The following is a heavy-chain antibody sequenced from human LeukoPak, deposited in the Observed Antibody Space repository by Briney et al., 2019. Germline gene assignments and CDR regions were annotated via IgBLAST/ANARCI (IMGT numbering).Heavy chain of an antibody. V-gene: IGHV7-4-1*02. Sequence: APVKVSCKASGYTFTSYAMNWVRQAPGQGLEWMGWINTFTGNPTYAQGFTGRFVFSLDTSVSTAYLQISSLKAEDTAVYYCARQGPGYCSSTSCYGVAYWGQGTLVTVSS. CDR2: INTFTGNP. J-gene: IGHJ4*02. D-gene: IGHD2-2*01. CDR3: ARQGPGYCSSTSCYGVAY. CDR1: GYTFTSYA.